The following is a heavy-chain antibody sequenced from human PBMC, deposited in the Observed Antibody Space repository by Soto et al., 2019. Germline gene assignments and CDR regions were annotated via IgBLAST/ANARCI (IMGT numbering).Heavy chain of an antibody. CDR1: GGSVSSGSYH. J-gene: IGHJ6*02. Sequence: SETLSLTCTVSGGSVSSGSYHWSWIRQPPGKGLEWIGYIYYSGSTNYNPSLKSRVTISVDTSKNQSSLKLSSVTAADTAVYYCARDFPTGVWGQGTTVTVSS. CDR3: ARDFPTGV. CDR2: IYYSGST. V-gene: IGHV4-61*01.